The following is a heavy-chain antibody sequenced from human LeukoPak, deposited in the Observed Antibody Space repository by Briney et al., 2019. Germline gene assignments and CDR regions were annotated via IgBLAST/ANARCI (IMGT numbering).Heavy chain of an antibody. Sequence: SETLSLTCTVSGGSISSYHWSWIRQPPGKGLECIGYIYYSGSTNYNPSLKSRVTISVDTSKNQFSLRLSSVTAADTAVYYCARVPSNSGSYRGTLDYWGQGTLVTVSS. CDR1: GGSISSYH. CDR3: ARVPSNSGSYRGTLDY. D-gene: IGHD1-26*01. V-gene: IGHV4-59*01. CDR2: IYYSGST. J-gene: IGHJ4*02.